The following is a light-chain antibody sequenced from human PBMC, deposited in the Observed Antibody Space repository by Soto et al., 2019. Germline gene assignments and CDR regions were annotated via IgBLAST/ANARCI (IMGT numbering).Light chain of an antibody. V-gene: IGLV2-14*01. CDR3: SSYTTIKTVV. CDR1: SSDIGTNKY. Sequence: QSVLTQPASVSGSPGQSITISCTGTSSDIGTNKYVSWFQHHPGKAPKLIIFEVSNRPSGLSDRFSGFKSANTAYLTISGVQPEDEADYHCSSYTTIKTVVFGGGTKLTVL. CDR2: EVS. J-gene: IGLJ2*01.